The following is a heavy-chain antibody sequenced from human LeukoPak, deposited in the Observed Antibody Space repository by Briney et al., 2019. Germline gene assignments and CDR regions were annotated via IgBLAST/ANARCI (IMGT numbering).Heavy chain of an antibody. V-gene: IGHV1-2*04. CDR3: AREDYKGGYYYYGMDV. CDR1: GYTFTGYY. D-gene: IGHD3-10*01. CDR2: INPNSGGT. J-gene: IGHJ6*02. Sequence: GASVKVSCKASGYTFTGYYMHWVRQAPGQGLEWMGWINPNSGGTNYAQKFQGWVTMTRDTPISTAYMELSRLRSDDTAVYYCAREDYKGGYYYYGMDVWGQGTTVTVSS.